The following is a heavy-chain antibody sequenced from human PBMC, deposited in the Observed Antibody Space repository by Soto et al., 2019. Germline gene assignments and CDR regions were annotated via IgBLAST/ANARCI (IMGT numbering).Heavy chain of an antibody. J-gene: IGHJ4*02. CDR3: ARLPRTTTSGSGTDF. V-gene: IGHV4-39*01. CDR2: IYYSGRT. Sequence: SETLSLTCTDSGGSISGDYWGWIRQPPGKGLEWIATIYYSGRTFYNPSLESRVTIYVDTSRDQFSLKLTSVTAADTAVYYCARLPRTTTSGSGTDFWGQGTLVTVSS. D-gene: IGHD3-10*01. CDR1: GGSISGDY.